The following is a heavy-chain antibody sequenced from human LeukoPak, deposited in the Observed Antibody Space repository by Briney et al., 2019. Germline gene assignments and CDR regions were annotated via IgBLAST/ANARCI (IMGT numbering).Heavy chain of an antibody. D-gene: IGHD6-19*01. Sequence: SETLSLTCTVSGGSIGSYYWSWIRQPAGKGLEWIGRICTSGSTNYNPSLKSRVTMSVDTSKNQFSLKLSSVTAADTAVYYCARESQWLVFDYWGQGTLVTVSS. V-gene: IGHV4-4*07. CDR3: ARESQWLVFDY. CDR2: ICTSGST. J-gene: IGHJ4*02. CDR1: GGSIGSYY.